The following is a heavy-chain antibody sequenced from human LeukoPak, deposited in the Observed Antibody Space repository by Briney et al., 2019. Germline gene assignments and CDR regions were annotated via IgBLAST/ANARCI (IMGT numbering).Heavy chain of an antibody. D-gene: IGHD2-2*01. CDR2: IATGGSAI. CDR1: GFTFSSYE. CDR3: VRGGYCSSTICYWCNAFDM. Sequence: GGSLRLSCAASGFTFSSYEMSWVRQAPGKGLEWVSYIATGGSAIYYADSVKGRFTIPRDNAKNSLYLQMNSLRAEDMAVYYCVRGGYCSSTICYWCNAFDMWGQGTMVTVSS. V-gene: IGHV3-48*03. J-gene: IGHJ3*02.